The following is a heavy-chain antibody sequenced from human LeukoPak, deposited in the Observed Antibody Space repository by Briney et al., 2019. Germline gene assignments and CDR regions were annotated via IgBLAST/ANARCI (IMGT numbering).Heavy chain of an antibody. Sequence: GGSLRLSCAASGFSFSNYGMHWARQAPGKGLEWVSFIRYDGSNKYYADSVKGQFTISRDNSKNTVYLQLNSLRAEDTAVYFWAKDYWDCSGGSCPSFFHAMEVWGQGTTVTVSS. CDR2: IRYDGSNK. D-gene: IGHD2-15*01. V-gene: IGHV3-30*02. J-gene: IGHJ6*02. CDR1: GFSFSNYG. CDR3: AKDYWDCSGGSCPSFFHAMEV.